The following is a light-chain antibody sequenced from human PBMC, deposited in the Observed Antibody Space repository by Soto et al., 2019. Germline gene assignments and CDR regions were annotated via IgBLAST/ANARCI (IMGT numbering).Light chain of an antibody. J-gene: IGLJ3*02. CDR2: EVG. CDR1: SSDVGTYNL. Sequence: QSALTQPASVSGSPGQSITISCTGTSSDVGTYNLVSWYQQHPGKAPKLIIYEVGKRPSGVSNRLSGSKSGNTASLTISGLQPEDEADYSCCSPAGSGTFEWVFGGGTKLTVL. V-gene: IGLV2-23*02. CDR3: CSPAGSGTFEWV.